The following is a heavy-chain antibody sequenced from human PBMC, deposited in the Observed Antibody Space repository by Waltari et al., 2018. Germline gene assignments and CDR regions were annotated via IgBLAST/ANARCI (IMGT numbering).Heavy chain of an antibody. J-gene: IGHJ4*02. D-gene: IGHD2-15*01. CDR1: GFTFSSYA. Sequence: QVQLVESGGGVVQPGRSLRLSCVASGFTFSSYAMHWVRQAPGKGLEWVAVISYDGSNKDYADSVKGRFTISRDNSKNTLYLQMNSLRAEDTAVYYCARDPNGYCSGGSCYSGSDYWGQGTLVTVSS. CDR3: ARDPNGYCSGGSCYSGSDY. CDR2: ISYDGSNK. V-gene: IGHV3-30-3*01.